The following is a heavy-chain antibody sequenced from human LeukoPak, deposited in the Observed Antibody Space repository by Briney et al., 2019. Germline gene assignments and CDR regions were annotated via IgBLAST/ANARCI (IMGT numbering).Heavy chain of an antibody. CDR2: ISGIGIST. CDR1: GFAFNNHA. J-gene: IGHJ4*02. D-gene: IGHD3-22*01. CDR3: AKDHRGGYYYDARIYYFDS. V-gene: IGHV3-23*01. Sequence: GGSLRLSCAASGFAFNNHAMSWVRQAPGKGPEWVSAISGIGISTYYADSVKGRFTISRDNAKNTLFLQMSSLRAGDTAVYYCAKDHRGGYYYDARIYYFDSWGQGTLVTVSS.